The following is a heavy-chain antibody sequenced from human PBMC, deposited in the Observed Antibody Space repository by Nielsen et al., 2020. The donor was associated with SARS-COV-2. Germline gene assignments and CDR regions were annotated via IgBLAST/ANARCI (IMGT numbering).Heavy chain of an antibody. V-gene: IGHV3-30*02. CDR2: IWYDGSNK. J-gene: IGHJ6*02. CDR1: GFTFSSYG. Sequence: GESLKISCAASGFTFSSYGMHWVRQAPGKGLEWVAVIWYDGSNKYYADSVKGRFTISRDNSKNTLYLQMNSLRAEDTAVYYCAKDSSIAAAGYYYYYYGMDVWGQGTTVTVSS. CDR3: AKDSSIAAAGYYYYYYGMDV. D-gene: IGHD6-13*01.